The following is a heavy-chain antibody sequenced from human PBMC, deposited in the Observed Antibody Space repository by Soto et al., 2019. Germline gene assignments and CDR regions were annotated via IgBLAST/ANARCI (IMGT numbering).Heavy chain of an antibody. D-gene: IGHD3-9*01. CDR1: GDSIRSGNHY. V-gene: IGHV4-30-4*01. CDR3: ARVYILTVYGCMDV. Sequence: SETMSVTCTVSGDSIRSGNHYWSWIRQPPGKGLEWIGYIYYSGSTYYSPSLKSRVTISVDTSKNQFSLKLNSVTAADTAVYYCARVYILTVYGCMDVRCQGTTVT. CDR2: IYYSGST. J-gene: IGHJ6*02.